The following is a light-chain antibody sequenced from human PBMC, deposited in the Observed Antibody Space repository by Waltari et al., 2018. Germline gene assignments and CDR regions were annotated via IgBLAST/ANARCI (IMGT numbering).Light chain of an antibody. V-gene: IGLV2-14*03. CDR3: SSYISSSTLEL. Sequence: QSALTQPASVSGSPGQSITISCTGTSSDVGGYNYVSWYQQHPGKAPKLLIYDVSNRPSGVSNPFSCSKSVNTASLTISGLQAEDEADYYCSSYISSSTLELFGGGTSLTVL. J-gene: IGLJ2*01. CDR1: SSDVGGYNY. CDR2: DVS.